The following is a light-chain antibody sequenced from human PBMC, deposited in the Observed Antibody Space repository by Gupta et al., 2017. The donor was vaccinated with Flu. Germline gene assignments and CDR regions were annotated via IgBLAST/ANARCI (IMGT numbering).Light chain of an antibody. V-gene: IGKV3-20*01. CDR2: GAS. Sequence: EIVLTQSPGTLSLSPGETATLSCRASQSFTSNYLAWYQQKPGQAPRLLMRGASSRATGIPDRFSGSVSGTDFTLTISRLEPEDFAVYYCQQSDHSQWTFGQGTKVEIK. CDR3: QQSDHSQWT. CDR1: QSFTSNY. J-gene: IGKJ1*01.